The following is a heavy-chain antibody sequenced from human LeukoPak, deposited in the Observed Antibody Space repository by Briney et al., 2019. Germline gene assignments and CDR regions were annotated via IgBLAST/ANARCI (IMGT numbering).Heavy chain of an antibody. CDR1: GDSFSSHY. D-gene: IGHD4-17*01. Sequence: PSETLSLTCVVSGDSFSSHYWTWIRQSPGKGLEWIGYISYIGSTNYNPSLKSRVTISIDTSKNQFSLKLRSVTAADTAVYYCAIGLVTVTKGFDIWGQGTMVSVSS. J-gene: IGHJ3*02. CDR3: AIGLVTVTKGFDI. CDR2: ISYIGST. V-gene: IGHV4-59*11.